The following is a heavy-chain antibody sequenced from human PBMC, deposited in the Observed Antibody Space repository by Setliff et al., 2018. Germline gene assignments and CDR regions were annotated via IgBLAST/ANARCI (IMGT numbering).Heavy chain of an antibody. D-gene: IGHD3-3*01. CDR1: GGSISSYY. Sequence: SLTCTVSGGSISSYYWSWIRQPPGKGLESIGYIQKSGSTNYNPSLMSRVSISVDTSKNQFSLKLRSVTAADTAVYYCARLSWNGLRYYGLDVWGQGTTVTVSS. CDR3: ARLSWNGLRYYGLDV. J-gene: IGHJ6*02. V-gene: IGHV4-59*01. CDR2: IQKSGST.